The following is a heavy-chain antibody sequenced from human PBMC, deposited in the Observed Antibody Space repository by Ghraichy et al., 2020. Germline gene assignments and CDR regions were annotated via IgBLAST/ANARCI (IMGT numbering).Heavy chain of an antibody. CDR3: ARGRKGNWYFDL. CDR1: GGYFSAYY. J-gene: IGHJ2*01. CDR2: INHSGST. Sequence: SETLSLTCAVYGGYFSAYYWSWIRQPPGKGLEWIGEINHSGSTNYNPSLKSRVTISVDTAKNQFSLTLSSVTAADTAVYFCARGRKGNWYFDLWGRGTLVTVSS. V-gene: IGHV4-34*01. D-gene: IGHD3-10*01.